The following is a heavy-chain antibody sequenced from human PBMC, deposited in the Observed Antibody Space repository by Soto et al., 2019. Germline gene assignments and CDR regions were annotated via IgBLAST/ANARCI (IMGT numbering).Heavy chain of an antibody. CDR3: ENNTGGGAFDI. D-gene: IGHD2-8*02. V-gene: IGHV3-33*06. CDR2: IWYDGSNK. CDR1: GFTFRIYC. J-gene: IGHJ3*02. Sequence: GGSXRLSCASSGFTFRIYCMHWVRQAPGKGLEWVAVIWYDGSNKYYADSVKGRFTISRDNSKNTLYLQMNSLRAEDTAVYYCENNTGGGAFDIWGQGTMVTV.